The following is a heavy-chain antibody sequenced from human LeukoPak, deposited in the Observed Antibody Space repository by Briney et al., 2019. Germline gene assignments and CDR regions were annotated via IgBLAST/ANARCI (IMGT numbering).Heavy chain of an antibody. J-gene: IGHJ4*02. Sequence: GGSLRLSCAASGFTFSSYDMHWVRQTTGRGLEWVSGVDTDGDTYSPGSVKGRFTISRENAKNSLYLQMNNLRAGDTAVYYCARADLRGYSLDYWGQGTLVAVSS. CDR1: GFTFSSYD. CDR3: ARADLRGYSLDY. V-gene: IGHV3-13*01. CDR2: VDTDGDT. D-gene: IGHD5-18*01.